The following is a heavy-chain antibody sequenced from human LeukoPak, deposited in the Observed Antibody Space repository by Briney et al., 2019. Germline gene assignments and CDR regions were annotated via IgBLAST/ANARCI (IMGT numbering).Heavy chain of an antibody. CDR1: GYSINSGYY. CDR2: INHSGST. V-gene: IGHV4-34*01. J-gene: IGHJ5*02. CDR3: AVEYSRSDWFDP. Sequence: PSETLSLTCAVSGYSINSGYYWSWIRQPPGKGLEWIGEINHSGSTNYNPSLKSRVTISVDTSKNQFSLKLSSVTAADTAVYYCAVEYSRSDWFDPWGRGTLVTVSS. D-gene: IGHD6-6*01.